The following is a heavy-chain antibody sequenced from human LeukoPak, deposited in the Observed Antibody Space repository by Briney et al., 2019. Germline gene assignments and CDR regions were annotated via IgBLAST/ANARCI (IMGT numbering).Heavy chain of an antibody. CDR3: AKDRPGAILYFDS. J-gene: IGHJ4*02. V-gene: IGHV4-38-2*02. CDR2: MFHSGST. CDR1: GYSISSGHY. D-gene: IGHD1-26*01. Sequence: SETLSLTCTVSGYSISSGHYWAWIRQSPEKGLECIATMFHSGSTYYNPSLKSRVTTSVDTSKNEFSLNLSSVTAADTAVYYCAKDRPGAILYFDSWGQGTLVTVSS.